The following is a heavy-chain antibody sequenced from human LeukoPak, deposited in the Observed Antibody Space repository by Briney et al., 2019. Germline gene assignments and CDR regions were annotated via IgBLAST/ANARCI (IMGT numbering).Heavy chain of an antibody. V-gene: IGHV4-34*01. D-gene: IGHD5-18*01. CDR1: GGSFSGYY. CDR2: INHSGST. J-gene: IGHJ4*02. CDR3: ARGGYSYGYYY. Sequence: SETLCLTCAVYGGSFSGYYWSWIRQPPGKGLEWIGEINHSGSTNYNPSLKSRVTIPVDTSKSQLSLKLSSVTDADTAVYYCARGGYSYGYYYWGQGTLVTVSS.